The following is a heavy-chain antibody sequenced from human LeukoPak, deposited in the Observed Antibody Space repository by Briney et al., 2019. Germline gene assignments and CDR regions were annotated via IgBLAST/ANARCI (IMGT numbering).Heavy chain of an antibody. D-gene: IGHD4-23*01. CDR1: GSTFSSYS. J-gene: IGHJ5*02. Sequence: PGGSLRLSCAASGSTFSSYSMNWVRQAPGKGLEWVSYISSSTSTIYYADSVKGRFTISRDNAKNSLYLQMNSLRAEDTAVYYCARDVTYYGGDWFDPWGRGTLVTVSS. CDR2: ISSSTSTI. CDR3: ARDVTYYGGDWFDP. V-gene: IGHV3-48*04.